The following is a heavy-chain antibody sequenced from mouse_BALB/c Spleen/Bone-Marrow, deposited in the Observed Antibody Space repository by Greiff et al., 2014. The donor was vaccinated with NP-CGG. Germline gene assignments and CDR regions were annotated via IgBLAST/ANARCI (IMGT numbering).Heavy chain of an antibody. D-gene: IGHD5-5*01. J-gene: IGHJ4*01. CDR1: GFNIKDTY. V-gene: IGHV14-3*02. CDR2: IDPANGNT. Sequence: VQLQQSGAELVKPGASVKLSCTASGFNIKDTYIYWVKQRPEQGLEWVGRIDPANGNTKYDPKFQGKATIAADTSSNTAYLQLSSLISEDTAVYYCSRGYYDYLFALDYWGHGTSVTVSS. CDR3: SRGYYDYLFALDY.